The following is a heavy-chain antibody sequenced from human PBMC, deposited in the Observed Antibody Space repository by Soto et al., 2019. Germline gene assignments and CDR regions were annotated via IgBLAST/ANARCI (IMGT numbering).Heavy chain of an antibody. Sequence: GGSLRLSCAASGFTFSSYAMSWVRQAPGKGLEWVSAISGSVGSTYYADSVKGRFTISRDNSKNTLYLQMNSLRAEDAAVYYCARRVSRTHYFDYWGQGTLGTVSS. V-gene: IGHV3-23*01. CDR2: ISGSVGST. J-gene: IGHJ4*02. CDR1: GFTFSSYA. CDR3: ARRVSRTHYFDY.